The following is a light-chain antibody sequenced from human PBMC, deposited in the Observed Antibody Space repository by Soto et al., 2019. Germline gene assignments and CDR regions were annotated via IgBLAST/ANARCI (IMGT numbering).Light chain of an antibody. CDR1: SSDIGAGYV. Sequence: QLVLTQPPSVSGAPGQGVTISCTGGSSDIGAGYVVHWYQQLPGTAPKLLIYGNNNRPSGVPDRFSGSKSGTSASLAITGLQAEDEADYYCQSYDDSLSGHVVFGGGTQLTV. CDR2: GNN. J-gene: IGLJ2*01. V-gene: IGLV1-40*01. CDR3: QSYDDSLSGHVV.